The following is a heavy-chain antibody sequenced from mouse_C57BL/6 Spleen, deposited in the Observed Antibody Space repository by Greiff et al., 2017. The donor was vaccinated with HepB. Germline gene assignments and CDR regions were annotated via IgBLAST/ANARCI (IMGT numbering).Heavy chain of an antibody. CDR1: GYAFSSSW. CDR2: IYPGDGDT. CDR3: ARDRYDGYYDYAMDY. V-gene: IGHV1-82*01. J-gene: IGHJ4*01. D-gene: IGHD2-3*01. Sequence: QVQLQQSGPELVKPGASVKISCKASGYAFSSSWMNWVKQRPGKGLEWIGRIYPGDGDTNYNGKFKGKATLTADKSSSTAYMQLSSLTSEDSAVYYCARDRYDGYYDYAMDYWGQGTSVTVSS.